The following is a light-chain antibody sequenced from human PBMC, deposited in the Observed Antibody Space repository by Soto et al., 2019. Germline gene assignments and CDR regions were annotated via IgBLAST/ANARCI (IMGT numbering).Light chain of an antibody. Sequence: EIVLTQSPGTLSLSPGERATLSWRASQTVRNNYLAWYQQKPGQAPRLLSYDASSRATGIPDRFSGGGSGTDFTLTISRLEPEDCAVYYCQQFSSYPLTFGGGTKVDI. V-gene: IGKV3-20*01. CDR1: QTVRNNY. J-gene: IGKJ4*01. CDR3: QQFSSYPLT. CDR2: DAS.